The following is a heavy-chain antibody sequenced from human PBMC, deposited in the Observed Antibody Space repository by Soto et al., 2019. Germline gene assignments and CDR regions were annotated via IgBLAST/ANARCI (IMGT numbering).Heavy chain of an antibody. CDR1: GFRFKSFV. Sequence: QVQLVESGGGVVQPGTSLRLSCAASGFRFKSFVMHWVRQAPGKGLEWVAFTSYDGNNKDYGDSVKGRFTVSRDNSQNTLHLQMDFLRPEDTALYYCARWGTTGGFHLWGQGTLVSDSS. V-gene: IGHV3-30*19. CDR3: ARWGTTGGFHL. D-gene: IGHD3-16*01. J-gene: IGHJ5*02. CDR2: TSYDGNNK.